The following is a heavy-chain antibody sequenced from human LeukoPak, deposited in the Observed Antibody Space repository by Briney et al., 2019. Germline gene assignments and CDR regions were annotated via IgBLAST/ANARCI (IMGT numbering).Heavy chain of an antibody. V-gene: IGHV3-21*04. Sequence: GGSLRLSCAASGFTFSSYSMNWVRQAPGKGLEWVSSISSSSYIYYADSVKGRFTISRDNAKNSLYLQMDSLRAEDTAVYYCAKEAQGCSITSCYFDSWGQGTLVTVSS. CDR3: AKEAQGCSITSCYFDS. CDR1: GFTFSSYS. J-gene: IGHJ4*02. D-gene: IGHD2-2*01. CDR2: ISSSSYI.